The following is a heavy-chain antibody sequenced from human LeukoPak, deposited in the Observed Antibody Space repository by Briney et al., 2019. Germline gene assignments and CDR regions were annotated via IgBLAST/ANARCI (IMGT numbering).Heavy chain of an antibody. Sequence: SVKVSCKASGGTFSSYAISWVRQAPGQGLEWMGGIIPIFGTANYAQKFQGRVTITTDESTSTAYMELSSLRSEDTAVYYCATGWRVGAPGYYYYMDAWGKGTTVTVSS. D-gene: IGHD1-26*01. CDR1: GGTFSSYA. CDR3: ATGWRVGAPGYYYYMDA. CDR2: IIPIFGTA. V-gene: IGHV1-69*05. J-gene: IGHJ6*03.